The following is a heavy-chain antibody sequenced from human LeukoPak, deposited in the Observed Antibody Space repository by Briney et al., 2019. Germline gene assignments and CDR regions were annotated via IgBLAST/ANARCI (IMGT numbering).Heavy chain of an antibody. D-gene: IGHD2-15*01. CDR1: GYTFTGYY. J-gene: IGHJ6*02. V-gene: IGHV1-2*02. CDR2: INPNSCGT. Sequence: ASVKVSCKASGYTFTGYYMHWVRQAPGQGLEWMGWINPNSCGTNYVQKFQGRVTMTRDTSLSPAYMELSRLRSDDTAVYYCARERVVVVAASGEMVDYYYYGMDVWGQGTTVTVSS. CDR3: ARERVVVVAASGEMVDYYYYGMDV.